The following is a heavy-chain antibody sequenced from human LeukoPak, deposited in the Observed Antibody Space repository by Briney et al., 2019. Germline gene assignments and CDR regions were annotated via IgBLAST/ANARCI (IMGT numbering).Heavy chain of an antibody. CDR1: GFTFGDYA. V-gene: IGHV3-49*04. CDR3: TRDFVHYYDSSGYYPPPFDY. J-gene: IGHJ4*02. Sequence: GGSLRLSCTASGFTFGDYAMSWVRQAPGKGLEWVAFIRSKAYGGTTEYAASVKGRFTISRDDSKSIAHLQMNSLKTEDTAVYYCTRDFVHYYDSSGYYPPPFDYWGQGTLVTVSP. CDR2: IRSKAYGGTT. D-gene: IGHD3-22*01.